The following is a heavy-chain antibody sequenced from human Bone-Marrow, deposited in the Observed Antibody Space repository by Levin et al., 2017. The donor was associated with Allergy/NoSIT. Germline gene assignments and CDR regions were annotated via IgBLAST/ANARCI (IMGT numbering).Heavy chain of an antibody. V-gene: IGHV1-69*13. CDR3: ARGVYYYYYTDV. Sequence: SVKVSCKTSGGTFNTNVFSWVRQAPGHGLEWMGGIIPILGTTYHAQKFQGRVTITADDSTSTVYMELSSLRSEDTAVYYCARGVYYYYYTDVWGQGTTVTVSS. J-gene: IGHJ6*03. CDR2: IIPILGTT. CDR1: GGTFNTNV.